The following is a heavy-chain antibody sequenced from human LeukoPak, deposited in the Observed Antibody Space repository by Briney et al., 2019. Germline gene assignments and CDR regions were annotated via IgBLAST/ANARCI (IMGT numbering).Heavy chain of an antibody. CDR2: IYSGGST. CDR3: ARETRGSTGYFDY. CDR1: GFTVSSNY. D-gene: IGHD1-1*01. Sequence: GGSLRLSCAASGFTVSSNYMSWVRQAPGKGLEWVSIIYSGGSTYYADSVKGRFTISRDNSKNTLYLQMNSLRAEDTAVYYCARETRGSTGYFDYWGQGTLVTVSS. J-gene: IGHJ4*02. V-gene: IGHV3-66*01.